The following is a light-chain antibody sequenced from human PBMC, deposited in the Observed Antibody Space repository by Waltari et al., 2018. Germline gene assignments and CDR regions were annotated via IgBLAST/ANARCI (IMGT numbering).Light chain of an antibody. CDR1: SGSVSTTFY. CDR3: ILYMGGGVSL. CDR2: TTI. Sequence: QTVVTQEPSLSVSPGGTVTLTCGFDSGSVSTTFYTGWYQQTLGQAQRTLIYTTIIRSSGVPHRFSGSILGNKAALTITGAQADDESDYYCILYMGGGVSLFGGGTKVTVL. J-gene: IGLJ3*02. V-gene: IGLV8-61*01.